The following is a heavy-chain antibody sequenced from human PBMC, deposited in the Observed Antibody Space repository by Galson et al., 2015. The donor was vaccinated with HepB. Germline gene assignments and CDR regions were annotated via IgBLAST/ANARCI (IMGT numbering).Heavy chain of an antibody. D-gene: IGHD3-10*01. CDR3: ARGSPAYYYGSGSHDY. Sequence: SVKVSCKASGYTFTSYDINWVRQATGQGLEWMGWMNPNSGNTGYAQKFQGRVTMTRNTSISTAYMELSSLRSEDTAVYYCARGSPAYYYGSGSHDYWGQGTLVTVSS. V-gene: IGHV1-8*01. J-gene: IGHJ4*02. CDR1: GYTFTSYD. CDR2: MNPNSGNT.